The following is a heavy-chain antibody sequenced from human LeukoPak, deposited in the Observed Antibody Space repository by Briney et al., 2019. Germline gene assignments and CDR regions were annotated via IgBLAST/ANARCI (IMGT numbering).Heavy chain of an antibody. V-gene: IGHV1-2*02. CDR1: GYTFTGYF. Sequence: ASVKVSCKTSGYTFTGYFIYWVRQAPGQGLEWMGWINPNTGARNYAQNFQGRITLTRDTSISTAYMEVSSLRSDATAVYYCARVLQDHLVVRGIDYWGQGTLVTVSS. CDR2: INPNTGAR. J-gene: IGHJ4*02. CDR3: ARVLQDHLVVRGIDY. D-gene: IGHD2-15*01.